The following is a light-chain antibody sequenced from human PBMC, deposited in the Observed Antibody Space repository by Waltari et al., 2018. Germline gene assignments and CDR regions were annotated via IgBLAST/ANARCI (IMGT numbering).Light chain of an antibody. J-gene: IGLJ1*01. Sequence: QSALTQPASVAGSPGQSITISCTGTSSDVGFADVVSWFQQHPGKAPNPITYEVTQRPPGVSVRFSGSKSGNTASLTISGLQADDEADYYCCSYGSMNVYVFGTGTTVTVL. CDR2: EVT. V-gene: IGLV2-23*02. CDR3: CSYGSMNVYV. CDR1: SSDVGFADV.